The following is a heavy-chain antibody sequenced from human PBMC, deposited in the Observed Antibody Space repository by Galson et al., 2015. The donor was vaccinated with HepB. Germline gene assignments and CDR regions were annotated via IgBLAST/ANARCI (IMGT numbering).Heavy chain of an antibody. D-gene: IGHD3-22*01. CDR2: IKKDGTEE. V-gene: IGHV3-7*03. Sequence: SLRLSCAASGFNFSDYWMSWVRQAPGKGLEWVATIKKDGTEEYYVDSVKGRFSISRDSAKSSLYLQVKSVRAEDTAVYFCARFYSGYYSPVDYWGQGTLVTVSS. J-gene: IGHJ4*02. CDR1: GFNFSDYW. CDR3: ARFYSGYYSPVDY.